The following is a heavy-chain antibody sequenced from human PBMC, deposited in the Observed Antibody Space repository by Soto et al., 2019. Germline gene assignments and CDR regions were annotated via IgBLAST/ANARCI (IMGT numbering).Heavy chain of an antibody. CDR3: ARRGLGIKGGTQEDV. Sequence: SETLSLTCTVSGGSISSYYWSWIRQPPGKGLEWIGYIYYSGSTNYNPSLKSRVTISVDTSKNQFSLKLSSVTAADTAVYYCARRGLGIKGGTQEDVWGKGTTVTVSS. D-gene: IGHD7-27*01. V-gene: IGHV4-59*08. CDR2: IYYSGST. J-gene: IGHJ6*04. CDR1: GGSISSYY.